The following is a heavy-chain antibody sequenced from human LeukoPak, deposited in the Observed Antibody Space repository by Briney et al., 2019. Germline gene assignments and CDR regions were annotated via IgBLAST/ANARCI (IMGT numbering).Heavy chain of an antibody. J-gene: IGHJ4*02. CDR3: AKSPVAGQFYYFDY. V-gene: IGHV3-23*01. Sequence: PGGSLRLSCAASGFTFSSYAMNWVRQAPEKGLEWVSVISGGGGSTYFADSVKGRFTISRDNSKNTLYLQMNSLRAEDTAVYYCAKSPVAGQFYYFDYWGQGTLVTVSS. D-gene: IGHD6-19*01. CDR1: GFTFSSYA. CDR2: ISGGGGST.